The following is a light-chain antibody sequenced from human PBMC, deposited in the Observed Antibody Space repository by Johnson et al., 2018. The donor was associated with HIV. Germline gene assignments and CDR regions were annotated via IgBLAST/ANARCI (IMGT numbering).Light chain of an antibody. V-gene: IGLV1-51*01. Sequence: QSVLTQPPSVSAAPGQKVTISCSGSSSNIGNNYVSWYQQLPGTAPKLLIYDNNKRPSGIPDRFSGSKSGTSATLGITGLQTGDAADYYCGTWDSSLSAGVLGTGTKVTVL. J-gene: IGLJ1*01. CDR2: DNN. CDR3: GTWDSSLSAGV. CDR1: SSNIGNNY.